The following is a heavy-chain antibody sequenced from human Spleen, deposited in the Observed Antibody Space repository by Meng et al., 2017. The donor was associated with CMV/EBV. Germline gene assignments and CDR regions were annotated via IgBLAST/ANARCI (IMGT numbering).Heavy chain of an antibody. V-gene: IGHV3-74*01. Sequence: SCAALGLPLSSYWMHWVRQAPGKGLVWVSRINSDGSSTSYADSVKGRFTISRDNAKNTLYLQMNSLRAEDTAVYYCARGDYGPGDYWGQGTLVTVSS. CDR3: ARGDYGPGDY. CDR1: GLPLSSYW. D-gene: IGHD4-17*01. CDR2: INSDGSST. J-gene: IGHJ4*02.